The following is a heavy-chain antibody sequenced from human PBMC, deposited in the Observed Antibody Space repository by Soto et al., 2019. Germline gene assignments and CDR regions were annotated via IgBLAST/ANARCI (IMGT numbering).Heavy chain of an antibody. CDR2: IRTTPSVR. D-gene: IGHD5-18*01. CDR3: ARDHIYAFGS. Sequence: GGTLRLSCAGSGFTFSDYSMNWVRQAPGKGLEWVSYIRTTPSVRVYADSVKGRFTISRDNAKNSMYLQMNNLTDEDTAVYYCARDHIYAFGSWGQGTPVTVSS. CDR1: GFTFSDYS. J-gene: IGHJ4*02. V-gene: IGHV3-48*02.